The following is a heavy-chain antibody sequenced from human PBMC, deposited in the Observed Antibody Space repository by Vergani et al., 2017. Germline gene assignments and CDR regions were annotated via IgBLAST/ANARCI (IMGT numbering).Heavy chain of an antibody. D-gene: IGHD4-17*01. CDR3: ARGMTTETTDLDGFDI. CDR2: INIGGRT. Sequence: VQLQESGPGLVKPSETLSLTCTVSGGSISSYYWSWIRQPPGKGLEWVSTINIGGRTSYADSVKGRLTLTRDDSKNTLHLQMNSLRPEDTAVYYCARGMTTETTDLDGFDIWGQGTMVSVSS. CDR1: GGSISSYY. V-gene: IGHV3-66*02. J-gene: IGHJ3*02.